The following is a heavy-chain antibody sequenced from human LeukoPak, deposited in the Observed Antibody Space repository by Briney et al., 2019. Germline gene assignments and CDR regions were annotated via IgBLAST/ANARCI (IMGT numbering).Heavy chain of an antibody. CDR1: GYTLTELS. J-gene: IGHJ4*02. Sequence: ASVKVSCKVSGYTLTELSMHWVRQAPGKGLEWMGGFDPEDGETIYAQKFLGRVTMTEDTSTDTAYMELSSLRSEDTAVYYCAALGSVDYYDSSGYLFDYWGQGTLVTVSS. CDR3: AALGSVDYYDSSGYLFDY. CDR2: FDPEDGET. V-gene: IGHV1-24*01. D-gene: IGHD3-22*01.